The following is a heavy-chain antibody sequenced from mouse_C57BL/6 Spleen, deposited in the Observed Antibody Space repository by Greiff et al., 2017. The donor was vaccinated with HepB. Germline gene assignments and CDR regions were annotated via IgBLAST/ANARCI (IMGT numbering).Heavy chain of an antibody. CDR3: ARERYDYDEGYAMDY. J-gene: IGHJ4*01. CDR2: IYPRSGNT. CDR1: GYTFTSYG. Sequence: VQLQQSGAELARPGASVKLSCKASGYTFTSYGISWVKQRTGQGLEWIGEIYPRSGNTYYNEKFKGQATLTADKSSSTAYMELRSLTSEDSAVYFCARERYDYDEGYAMDYWGQGTSVTVSS. D-gene: IGHD2-4*01. V-gene: IGHV1-81*01.